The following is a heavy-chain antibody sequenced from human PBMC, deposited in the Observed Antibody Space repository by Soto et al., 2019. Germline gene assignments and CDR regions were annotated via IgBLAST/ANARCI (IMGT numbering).Heavy chain of an antibody. Sequence: EVQLLQSGGGLVQPGGSLTLSCGVSGFPFAPSTMSWVRQAPGKGLEWVSTISVSVGSTYSADSVQGRFTVSSDISDTALFLRMTSLTGDDTAVYFCAKRGVPHSTSNAYFYDHWGRGVLVTVSS. CDR1: GFPFAPST. V-gene: IGHV3-23*01. CDR3: AKRGVPHSTSNAYFYDH. D-gene: IGHD3-16*01. CDR2: ISVSVGST. J-gene: IGHJ4*02.